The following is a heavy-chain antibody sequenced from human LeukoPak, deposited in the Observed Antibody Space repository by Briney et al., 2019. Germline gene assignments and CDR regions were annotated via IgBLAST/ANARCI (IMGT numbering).Heavy chain of an antibody. CDR2: IHYNGGT. J-gene: IGHJ4*02. CDR3: ARGRVPGY. V-gene: IGHV4-59*01. CDR1: GGSMSGYY. D-gene: IGHD3-9*01. Sequence: SETLSLTCSVSGGSMSGYYWSWNRQPPGKGLEWIGSIHYNGGTDYNPSLKTRVTISLDTSRNQFSLKLGSVTAADTAVYYCARGRVPGYWGQGALVTVSS.